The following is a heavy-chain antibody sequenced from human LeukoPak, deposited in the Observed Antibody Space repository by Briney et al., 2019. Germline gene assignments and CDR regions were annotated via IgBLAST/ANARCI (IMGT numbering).Heavy chain of an antibody. V-gene: IGHV4-34*01. J-gene: IGHJ4*02. CDR1: GFTVSSNH. Sequence: GSLRLSCAAPGFTVSSNHMSWVRQAPGKGLEWIGEIHNSGTTNYNPSLNSRVTISEDTSKNQFYLNLSSVTAADTAVYYCARRYYYNLGSFPFDFWGQGTLVTVSS. CDR3: ARRYYYNLGSFPFDF. D-gene: IGHD3-10*01. CDR2: IHNSGTT.